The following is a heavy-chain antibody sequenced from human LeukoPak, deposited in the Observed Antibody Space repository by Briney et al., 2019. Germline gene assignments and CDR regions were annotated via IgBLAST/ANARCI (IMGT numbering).Heavy chain of an antibody. Sequence: PGGSLRLSCAASGFTFSSDAMSWVRQAPGKGLEWVAFIRYDGSNKYYADSVKGRFTISRDNSKNTLYLQMNSLRAEDTAVYYCARGISITIFGVVISISGFDPWGQGTLVTVSS. CDR2: IRYDGSNK. J-gene: IGHJ5*02. D-gene: IGHD3-3*01. CDR3: ARGISITIFGVVISISGFDP. V-gene: IGHV3-30*02. CDR1: GFTFSSDA.